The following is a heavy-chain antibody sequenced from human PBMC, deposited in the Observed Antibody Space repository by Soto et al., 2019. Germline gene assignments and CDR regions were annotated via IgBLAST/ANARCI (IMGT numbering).Heavy chain of an antibody. CDR2: IYPSDSDT. D-gene: IGHD4-17*01. J-gene: IGHJ4*02. CDR1: RYNFATYW. Sequence: GESLKISCKGSRYNFATYWIGWVRQMPGKGLEWMAIIYPSDSDTRYSPSFQGQVTISADKSISTTYLQWSSLKASDTAMYYCARERATGDSYFEFWGQGTLVTVSS. V-gene: IGHV5-51*01. CDR3: ARERATGDSYFEF.